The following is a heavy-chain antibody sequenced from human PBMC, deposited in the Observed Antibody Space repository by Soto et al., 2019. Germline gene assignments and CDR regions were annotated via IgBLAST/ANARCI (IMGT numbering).Heavy chain of an antibody. Sequence: QVQLVQSGAEVKKPGASVKVSCKASGYTFTSYYMHWVRQAPGQGLEWMGIINPSGGSTSYAQKXQXRXXMTRDRSTSTGYMELSSLRSEDTAVYYCAARDFQHWGQGTLVTVSS. CDR2: INPSGGST. CDR3: AARDFQH. CDR1: GYTFTSYY. V-gene: IGHV1-46*01. J-gene: IGHJ1*01.